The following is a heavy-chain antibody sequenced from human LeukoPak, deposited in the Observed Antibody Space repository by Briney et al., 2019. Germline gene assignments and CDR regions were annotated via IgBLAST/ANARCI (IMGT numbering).Heavy chain of an antibody. CDR3: AKGRGSTSIYDY. Sequence: GGPLRLSCAASGFTFSSYGMSWVRQAPGKGLEWVSFISGSSSSTYYADSVKGRFTMSRDTSKNTLYLQMNSLKDDDTAAYYCAKGRGSTSIYDYWGQGTLVAVSS. D-gene: IGHD2-2*01. CDR2: ISGSSSST. V-gene: IGHV3-23*01. J-gene: IGHJ4*02. CDR1: GFTFSSYG.